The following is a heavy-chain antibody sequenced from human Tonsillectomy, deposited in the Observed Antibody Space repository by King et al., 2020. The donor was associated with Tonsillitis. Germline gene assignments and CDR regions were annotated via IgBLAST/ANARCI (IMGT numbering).Heavy chain of an antibody. D-gene: IGHD6-13*01. J-gene: IGHJ6*02. Sequence: VQLQESGPGLVKPSETLSLTCTVSGGSISSYYCSWVRQPPGKGLEWVGYIYYSGSTNYNPSLKSRVTISVDTSKNQFSLILNSVTASDTALYYCARHSSSWYSGMDVWGQGTTVTVSS. CDR1: GGSISSYY. CDR2: IYYSGST. CDR3: ARHSSSWYSGMDV. V-gene: IGHV4-59*01.